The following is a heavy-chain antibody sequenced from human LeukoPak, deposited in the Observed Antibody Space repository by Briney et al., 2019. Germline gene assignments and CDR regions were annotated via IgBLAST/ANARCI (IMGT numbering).Heavy chain of an antibody. CDR3: ARGPDYGDFSFYYYMDV. CDR1: GYTFTSYD. J-gene: IGHJ6*03. Sequence: PAASVKVSCKASGYTFTSYDINWVRQAPGQGLEWMGWMNPNSGNTGYAQKFQGRVTMTRNTSISTAYMELSSLRSEDTAVYYCARGPDYGDFSFYYYMDVWGKGTTVTVSS. V-gene: IGHV1-8*01. D-gene: IGHD4-17*01. CDR2: MNPNSGNT.